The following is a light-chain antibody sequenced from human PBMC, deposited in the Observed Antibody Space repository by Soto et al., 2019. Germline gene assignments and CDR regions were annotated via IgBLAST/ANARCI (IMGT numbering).Light chain of an antibody. Sequence: EMVLAQSPATLSLSPGERATLSCRASQSVSNSLAWYQQKTGQAPRLLIYDASNRATGIPARFSGSGSGTDITITISSLEHEDVAVYYCQDRSLWSFGGATKVEIK. CDR2: DAS. J-gene: IGKJ4*01. CDR3: QDRSLWS. CDR1: QSVSNS. V-gene: IGKV3-11*01.